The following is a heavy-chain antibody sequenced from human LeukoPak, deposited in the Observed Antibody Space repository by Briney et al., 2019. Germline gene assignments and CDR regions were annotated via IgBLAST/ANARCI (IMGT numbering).Heavy chain of an antibody. J-gene: IGHJ4*02. CDR1: GYPFTAFY. CDR3: ARDGEYGTGSYYRGSFDY. V-gene: IGHV1-2*02. CDR2: IHPKSGDT. D-gene: IGHD3-10*01. Sequence: GASVKVSCKASGYPFTAFYIHWVRQAPGQGLEWMGWIHPKSGDTRYAQKFQGRVTMARDTSISTVYMDLSSLGSDDTAVYYCARDGEYGTGSYYRGSFDYWGQGILVTVSS.